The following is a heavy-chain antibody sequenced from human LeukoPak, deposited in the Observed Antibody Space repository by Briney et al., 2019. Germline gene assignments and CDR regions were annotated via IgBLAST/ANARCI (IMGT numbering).Heavy chain of an antibody. D-gene: IGHD1-1*01. CDR3: ARASSFDKTTRWNPAYFGP. Sequence: SETLSLTCAVHGGSLSGFYWSWIRQPPGKGLEWIGEINHSGTTNYNPSLKSRVTISVDTSKNQVSLDLASVTAADTAVYYCARASSFDKTTRWNPAYFGPWGPEAWSPSPQ. CDR2: INHSGTT. V-gene: IGHV4-34*01. J-gene: IGHJ5*02. CDR1: GGSLSGFY.